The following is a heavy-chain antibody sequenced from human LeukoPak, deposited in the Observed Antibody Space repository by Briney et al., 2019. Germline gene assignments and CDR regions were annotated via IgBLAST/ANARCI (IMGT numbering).Heavy chain of an antibody. V-gene: IGHV1-8*01. D-gene: IGHD3-3*01. Sequence: ASVKVSCKASGYTFTSYDINWVRQATGQGLEWMGWMNPNSGNTGYAQKFQGRVTMTRNTSISTAYMELRSLRSDDTAVYYCARDQGIVDYDFWSGLTSADYYYGMDVWGQGTTVTVSS. CDR2: MNPNSGNT. CDR1: GYTFTSYD. CDR3: ARDQGIVDYDFWSGLTSADYYYGMDV. J-gene: IGHJ6*02.